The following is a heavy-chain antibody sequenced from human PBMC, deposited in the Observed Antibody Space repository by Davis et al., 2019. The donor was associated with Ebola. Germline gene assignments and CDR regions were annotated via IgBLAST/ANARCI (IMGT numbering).Heavy chain of an antibody. CDR3: ARDLLGWNIVVVPAAIPMAYFDY. CDR1: GFTFSSYS. Sequence: GGSLRLSCAASGFTFSSYSMNWVRQAPGKGLERVSYISSSGSTIYYADSVKGRFTISRDNAKNSLYLQMNSLRAEDTAVYYCARDLLGWNIVVVPAAIPMAYFDYWGQGTLVTVSS. J-gene: IGHJ4*02. CDR2: ISSSGSTI. D-gene: IGHD2-2*01. V-gene: IGHV3-48*04.